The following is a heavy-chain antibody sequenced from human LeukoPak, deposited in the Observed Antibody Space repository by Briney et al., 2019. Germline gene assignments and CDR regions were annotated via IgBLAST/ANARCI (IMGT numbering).Heavy chain of an antibody. Sequence: GASVKVSCKASGYTFTGYYMYWVRQATGQGLEWMGWMNPNSGNTGYAQKFQGRVTMTRNTSISTAYMELSSLRSEDTAVYYCARGLLGMRENYWGQGTLVTVSS. CDR3: ARGLLGMRENY. CDR2: MNPNSGNT. CDR1: GYTFTGYY. D-gene: IGHD7-27*01. V-gene: IGHV1-8*02. J-gene: IGHJ4*02.